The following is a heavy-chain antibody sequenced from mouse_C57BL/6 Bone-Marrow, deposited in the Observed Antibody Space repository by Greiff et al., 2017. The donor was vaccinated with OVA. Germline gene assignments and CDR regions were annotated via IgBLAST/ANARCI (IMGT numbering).Heavy chain of an antibody. CDR1: GFTFSDYG. CDR2: ISRGSSTI. J-gene: IGHJ1*03. D-gene: IGHD1-1*01. V-gene: IGHV5-17*01. CDR3: ALGSYYGSSYWYFDV. Sequence: EVKLMESGGGLVKPGGSLKLSCAASGFTFSDYGMHWVRQAPEKGLEWVAYISRGSSTIYYADTVKGRFTISRDNAKNTLFLHMTSLRSEDTAMYYCALGSYYGSSYWYFDVWGTGTTVTVSA.